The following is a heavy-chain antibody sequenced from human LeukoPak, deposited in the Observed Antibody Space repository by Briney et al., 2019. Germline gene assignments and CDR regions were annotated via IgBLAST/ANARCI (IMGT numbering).Heavy chain of an antibody. D-gene: IGHD3-3*01. CDR1: GFTFSSYA. J-gene: IGHJ6*02. Sequence: QSGGSLRLSCAASGFTFSSYAMSWVRQAPGKGLEWVSAISGGGDSTFYADSVKGRFTISRDSSNNTLYLQMSSLRADDTAVYYCAKVYHDFWSSYNFAMRAYDYYYYGMDVWGQGTTVTVSS. V-gene: IGHV3-23*01. CDR2: ISGGGDST. CDR3: AKVYHDFWSSYNFAMRAYDYYYYGMDV.